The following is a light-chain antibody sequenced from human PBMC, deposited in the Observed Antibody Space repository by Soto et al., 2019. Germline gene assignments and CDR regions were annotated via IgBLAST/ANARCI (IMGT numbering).Light chain of an antibody. V-gene: IGLV1-44*01. CDR3: AAWDDSLNGYV. Sequence: QSVLTQPPSASGTPGQRVTISCSGSSSNIESNAVNWYQQLPGTAPKLLIYSNNQRPSGVPDRFSGSKSGTSASLAISGLQSGDEADYYGAAWDDSLNGYVFGTGTKVTVL. CDR2: SNN. CDR1: SSNIESNA. J-gene: IGLJ1*01.